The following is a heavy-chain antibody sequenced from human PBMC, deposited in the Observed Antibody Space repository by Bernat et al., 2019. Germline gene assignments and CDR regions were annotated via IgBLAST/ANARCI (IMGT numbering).Heavy chain of an antibody. J-gene: IGHJ4*02. V-gene: IGHV3-33*01. CDR2: IWYDGSNK. D-gene: IGHD3-16*02. Sequence: QVQLVESGGGVVQPGRSLRLSCAASGFTFSSYGMHWVRQAPGKGLEWVAVIWYDGSNKYYADSVKGRFTISRDNSKNTLYLQMNSLRAEDTAVYYCARPLYDYVWGSYRDEYFDYWGQGTLVTVSS. CDR1: GFTFSSYG. CDR3: ARPLYDYVWGSYRDEYFDY.